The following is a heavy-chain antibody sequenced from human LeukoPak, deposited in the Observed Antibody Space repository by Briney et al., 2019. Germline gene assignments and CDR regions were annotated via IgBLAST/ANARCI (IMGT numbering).Heavy chain of an antibody. V-gene: IGHV1-2*06. CDR1: GYTFTGYY. Sequence: ASVKVSCKASGYTFTGYYMHWVRQAPGQGLEWMGRINPNSGGTSYAQKFQGRVTMTRDTSITTAYMELSRLRSDDTAVYYCAREGSGSGWWRAFDFWGQGALVTVPS. D-gene: IGHD6-19*01. CDR2: INPNSGGT. CDR3: AREGSGSGWWRAFDF. J-gene: IGHJ3*01.